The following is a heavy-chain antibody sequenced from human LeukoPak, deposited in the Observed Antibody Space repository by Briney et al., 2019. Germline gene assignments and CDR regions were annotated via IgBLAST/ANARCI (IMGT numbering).Heavy chain of an antibody. CDR1: GGSFSGYY. CDR3: ARESAPNYDLDY. D-gene: IGHD4/OR15-4a*01. CDR2: IYYSGST. J-gene: IGHJ4*02. V-gene: IGHV4-31*11. Sequence: SETLSLTCAVYGGSFSGYYWSWIRQHPGKGLEWIGYIYYSGSTYYNPSLKSRVTISVDTSKNQFSLKLSSVTAADTAVYYCARESAPNYDLDYWGQGTLVTVSP.